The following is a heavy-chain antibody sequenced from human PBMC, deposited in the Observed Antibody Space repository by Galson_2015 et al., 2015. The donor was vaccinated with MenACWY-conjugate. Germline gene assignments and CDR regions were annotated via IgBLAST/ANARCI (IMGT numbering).Heavy chain of an antibody. J-gene: IGHJ6*02. CDR3: ARHPPGGRGMDV. D-gene: IGHD1-26*01. V-gene: IGHV5-51*01. CDR2: ISPGDSNT. CDR1: GYSFTTYW. Sequence: QSGAEVKKPGESLKISCTTTGYSFTTYWIAWVRQMPGKGLEWMGLISPGDSNTRYSPSFQGQVTISADKSISTAYLQWSSLKASDTTMYYCARHPPGGRGMDVWGQGTTVTVSS.